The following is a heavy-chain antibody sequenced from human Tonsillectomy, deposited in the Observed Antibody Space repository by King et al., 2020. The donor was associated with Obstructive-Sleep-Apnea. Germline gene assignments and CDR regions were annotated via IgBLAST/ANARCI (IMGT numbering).Heavy chain of an antibody. Sequence: VQLVESGGGLVQSGGSLRLSCAASGFTFSSYAMCWVRQAPGKGLEWVSAISGSGGNTHYADSVNGRFTISRDNSKNTLYLQMNSLRAEDTAAYYCAKDFSHIGMLRGAPWTHFDYWGQGTLVTVSS. CDR1: GFTFSSYA. CDR2: ISGSGGNT. V-gene: IGHV3-23*04. D-gene: IGHD3-10*01. J-gene: IGHJ4*02. CDR3: AKDFSHIGMLRGAPWTHFDY.